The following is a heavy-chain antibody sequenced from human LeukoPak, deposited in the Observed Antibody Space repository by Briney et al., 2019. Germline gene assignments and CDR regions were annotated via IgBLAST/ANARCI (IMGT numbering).Heavy chain of an antibody. CDR1: GFTLSSYA. D-gene: IGHD3-22*01. V-gene: IGHV3-23*01. Sequence: GGSLRLSCAASGFTLSSYAMSWVRQAPGKGLEWVSGISGSGGTTYHADSVKGRCIISRDNSKNTLYLQMNSLRAEDTAVYFCAKLDYYDTHWGQGTLVTVPS. CDR2: ISGSGGTT. CDR3: AKLDYYDTH. J-gene: IGHJ4*02.